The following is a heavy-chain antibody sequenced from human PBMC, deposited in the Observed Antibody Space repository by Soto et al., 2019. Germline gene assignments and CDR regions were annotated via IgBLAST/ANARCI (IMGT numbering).Heavy chain of an antibody. CDR2: ISNDGTKK. Sequence: QVQLVESGGGVVQPGRSPRLSCAASGFSFSVSPMHWVRQAPGKGPEWVALISNDGTKKFYADSVKGRFSISRDNSKSTLYLQVDSLRPEDSAVYYCARDQKTSGGQNWAFNYFDSWGQGTLVTVSS. D-gene: IGHD7-27*01. CDR1: GFSFSVSP. J-gene: IGHJ4*02. CDR3: ARDQKTSGGQNWAFNYFDS. V-gene: IGHV3-30-3*01.